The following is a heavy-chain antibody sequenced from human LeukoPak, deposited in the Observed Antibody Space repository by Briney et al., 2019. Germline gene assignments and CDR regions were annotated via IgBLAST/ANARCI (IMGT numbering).Heavy chain of an antibody. V-gene: IGHV4-39*01. CDR2: IYYSGST. CDR3: ARQEYSSSWFFDY. D-gene: IGHD6-13*01. CDR1: GGSISSSSYY. Sequence: SETLSLTCTVSGGSISSSSYYWGWIRQPPGRGLEWIGSIYYSGSTYYNPSLKSRVTISVDTSKNQFSLKLSSVTAADTAVYYCARQEYSSSWFFDYWGQGTLVTVSS. J-gene: IGHJ4*02.